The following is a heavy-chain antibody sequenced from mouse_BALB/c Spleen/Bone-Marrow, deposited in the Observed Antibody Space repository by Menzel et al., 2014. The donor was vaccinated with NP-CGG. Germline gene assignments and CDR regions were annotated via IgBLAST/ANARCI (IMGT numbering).Heavy chain of an antibody. CDR2: ISSGSSTL. D-gene: IGHD2-4*01. J-gene: IGHJ4*01. Sequence: VQLKESGGGLVQPGGSRKLSCAASGFTFSSFGMHWVRQAPEKGLEWVAYISSGSSTLYYADTLKGRFTISRDNPKNTLFLQMTSLRSEDTAMYYCARKGALITHYYAMDYWGQGTSVTVSA. CDR1: GFTFSSFG. V-gene: IGHV5-17*02. CDR3: ARKGALITHYYAMDY.